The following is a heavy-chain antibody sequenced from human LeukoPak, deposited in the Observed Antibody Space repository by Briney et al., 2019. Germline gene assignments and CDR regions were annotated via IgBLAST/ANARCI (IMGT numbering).Heavy chain of an antibody. CDR3: ARDSLVDCSSTSCYSVRYGMDV. J-gene: IGHJ6*02. Sequence: VASVKVSCKASGGTFSSYAISWVRQAPGQGLEWMGGIIPIFGTANYAQKFQGRVTMTTDTSTSTAYMELRSLRSDDTAVYYCARDSLVDCSSTSCYSVRYGMDVWGQGTTVTVSS. V-gene: IGHV1-69*05. CDR1: GGTFSSYA. CDR2: IIPIFGTA. D-gene: IGHD2-2*01.